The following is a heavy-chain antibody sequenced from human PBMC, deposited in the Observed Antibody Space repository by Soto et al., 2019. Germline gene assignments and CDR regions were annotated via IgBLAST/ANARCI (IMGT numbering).Heavy chain of an antibody. CDR1: GGTFSSYA. D-gene: IGHD3-9*01. CDR3: ARPPLYYDILTGYYRRHGDNYGMDV. Sequence: SVKVSCKASGGTFSSYAISWVRQAPGQGLEWMGGIIPIFGTANYAQKFQGRVTITADESTSTAYMELSSLRSEDTAVYYCARPPLYYDILTGYYRRHGDNYGMDVWGQGTTVTVSS. J-gene: IGHJ6*02. CDR2: IIPIFGTA. V-gene: IGHV1-69*13.